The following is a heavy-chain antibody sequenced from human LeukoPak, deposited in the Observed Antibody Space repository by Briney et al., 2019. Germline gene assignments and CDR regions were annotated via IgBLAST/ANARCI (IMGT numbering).Heavy chain of an antibody. CDR3: AKDRQWELLNGMDV. Sequence: GGSLRLSCAASGFTFDDYAMHWVRQAPGKGREWVSGISWNSGSIGYADSVKGRFTISRDNAKNSLYLQMNSLRAEDTALYYCAKDRQWELLNGMDVWGQGTTVTVSS. J-gene: IGHJ6*02. CDR1: GFTFDDYA. CDR2: ISWNSGSI. D-gene: IGHD1-26*01. V-gene: IGHV3-9*01.